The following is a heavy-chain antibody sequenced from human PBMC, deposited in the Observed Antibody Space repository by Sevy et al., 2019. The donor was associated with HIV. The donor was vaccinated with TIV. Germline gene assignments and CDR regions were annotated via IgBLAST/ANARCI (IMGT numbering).Heavy chain of an antibody. CDR3: ARESNSVYYYYYAMDV. CDR1: GFIFSNYA. Sequence: GGSLRLSCAASGFIFSNYAMHWVRQAPGKGLEWVAVISYDGINKYYADSVKGRFTISRDNSKKTLYVQMNSLRAEDTAVYYCARESNSVYYYYYAMDVWGQGTTVTVSS. D-gene: IGHD2-8*01. J-gene: IGHJ6*02. CDR2: ISYDGINK. V-gene: IGHV3-30-3*01.